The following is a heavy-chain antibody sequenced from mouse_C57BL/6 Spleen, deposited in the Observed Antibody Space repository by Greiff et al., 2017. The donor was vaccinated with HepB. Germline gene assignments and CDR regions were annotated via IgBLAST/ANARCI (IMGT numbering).Heavy chain of an antibody. CDR1: GYTFTSYT. Sequence: QVQLQHSGAELARPGASVKMSCKASGYTFTSYTMHWVKQRPGQGLEWIGYINPSSGYTKYNQKFKDKATLTADKSSSTAYMQLSSLTSEDSAVYYCARGNYDYDAVFAYWGQGTLVTVSA. J-gene: IGHJ3*01. CDR2: INPSSGYT. CDR3: ARGNYDYDAVFAY. D-gene: IGHD2-4*01. V-gene: IGHV1-4*01.